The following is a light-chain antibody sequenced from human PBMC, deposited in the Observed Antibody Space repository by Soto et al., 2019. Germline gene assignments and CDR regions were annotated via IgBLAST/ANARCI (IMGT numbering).Light chain of an antibody. J-gene: IGLJ1*01. V-gene: IGLV2-14*01. Sequence: QSVLTQPASVSGSPGQSITISCTGTSSDIGAYNYVSWYQQYPGKAPKLMIYGVTNRPSGVSNRFSGSKTGNTASLTISGLQAEDEADYYCFSHRSGDSHVFGSGTKFTVL. CDR1: SSDIGAYNY. CDR3: FSHRSGDSHV. CDR2: GVT.